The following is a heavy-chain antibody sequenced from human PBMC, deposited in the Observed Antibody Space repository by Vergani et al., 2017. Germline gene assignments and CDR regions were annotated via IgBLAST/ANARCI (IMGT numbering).Heavy chain of an antibody. V-gene: IGHV3-21*01. CDR2: ISSGSTYI. Sequence: EVQLVESGGGLVKPGGSLRLSCAASGFTFSSYTMNWVRQAPGKGLEWVSSISSGSTYIYYADSVKGRFTISRDNAKNALYLQMNSLGAEDTAVYYSGGETGPYYYDSSGYYYGNWFDPWGQGTLVTVSS. D-gene: IGHD3-22*01. CDR1: GFTFSSYT. J-gene: IGHJ5*02. CDR3: GGETGPYYYDSSGYYYGNWFDP.